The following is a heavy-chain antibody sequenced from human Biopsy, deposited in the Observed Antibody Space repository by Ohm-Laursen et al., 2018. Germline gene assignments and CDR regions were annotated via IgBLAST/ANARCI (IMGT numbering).Heavy chain of an antibody. CDR1: GYSFNNYG. D-gene: IGHD2-21*01. CDR3: ARVALPLYLDN. V-gene: IGHV1-18*01. CDR2: ISGYNGNT. Sequence: ASVKVSCKPSGYSFNNYGINWVRQAPGQGLEWMGRISGYNGNTKYAQKFQDRVTMTTDTSTSAVYMEVRSLRSDDTAVYYCARVALPLYLDNWGQGTRVTVSS. J-gene: IGHJ4*02.